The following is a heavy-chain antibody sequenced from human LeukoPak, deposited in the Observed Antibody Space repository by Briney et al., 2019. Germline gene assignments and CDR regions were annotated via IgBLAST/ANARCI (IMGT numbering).Heavy chain of an antibody. J-gene: IGHJ4*02. D-gene: IGHD6-13*01. Sequence: GGSLRLSCVASGFPFSSYWMTWVRQAPGKGLEWVAVISYDGSNKYYADSVKGRFTISRDNSKNTLYLQMNSLRAEDTAVYYCARAIAAVHLFDYWGQGTLVTISS. CDR2: ISYDGSNK. CDR3: ARAIAAVHLFDY. V-gene: IGHV3-30-3*01. CDR1: GFPFSSYW.